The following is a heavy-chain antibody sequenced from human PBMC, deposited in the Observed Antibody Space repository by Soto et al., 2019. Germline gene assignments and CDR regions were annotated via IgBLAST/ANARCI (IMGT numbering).Heavy chain of an antibody. V-gene: IGHV3-30*18. J-gene: IGHJ4*02. Sequence: SLRLSCAASGSTFSSYGMHWVRQAPGKGLEWVAVISYDGSNKYYADSVKGRFTISRDNSKNTLYLQMNSLRAEDTAVHYCAKDRFTMVRGVIGPIFDYWGQGTLVTVSS. CDR3: AKDRFTMVRGVIGPIFDY. D-gene: IGHD3-10*01. CDR2: ISYDGSNK. CDR1: GSTFSSYG.